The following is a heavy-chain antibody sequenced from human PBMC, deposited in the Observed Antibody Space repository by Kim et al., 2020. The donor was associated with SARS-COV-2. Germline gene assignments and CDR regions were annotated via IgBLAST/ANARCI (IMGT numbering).Heavy chain of an antibody. Sequence: SDDSGEGRFPISRDNSKNTLYLQMNSLRAEDTAVYDCARSGALWFGELDVWGQGTTVTVSS. D-gene: IGHD3-10*01. V-gene: IGHV3-30*01. CDR3: ARSGALWFGELDV. J-gene: IGHJ6*02.